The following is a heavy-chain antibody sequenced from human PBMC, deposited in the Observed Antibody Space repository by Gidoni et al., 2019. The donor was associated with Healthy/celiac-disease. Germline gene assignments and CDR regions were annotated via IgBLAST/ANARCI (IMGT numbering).Heavy chain of an antibody. CDR3: ARGELYYYDSSAGGAFDI. J-gene: IGHJ3*02. CDR2: IIPIFGTA. D-gene: IGHD3-22*01. V-gene: IGHV1-69*01. Sequence: QGQLGQSAGEVKKPGASVKVSCKASGGTFRSYAISWVRQAPGQGLEWMGGIIPIFGTANYAQKFQGRVTITADESTSTAYMELSSLGSEDTAVYYCARGELYYYDSSAGGAFDIWGQGTMVTVSS. CDR1: GGTFRSYA.